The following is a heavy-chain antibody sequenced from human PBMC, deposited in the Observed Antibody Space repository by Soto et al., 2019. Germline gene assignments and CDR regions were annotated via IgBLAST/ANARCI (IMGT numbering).Heavy chain of an antibody. CDR1: GGTFSSYA. CDR3: VHRRDGYNSAFFDY. V-gene: IGHV1-69*13. Sequence: ASVKVSCKASGGTFSSYAFSWVRQAPGQGLEWMGGIIRIFHTPTYAQKFQGRVTITADESTSTAYMELISLRSDDTAVYYCVHRRDGYNSAFFDYWGQGTLVTVSS. CDR2: IIRIFHTP. D-gene: IGHD5-12*01. J-gene: IGHJ4*02.